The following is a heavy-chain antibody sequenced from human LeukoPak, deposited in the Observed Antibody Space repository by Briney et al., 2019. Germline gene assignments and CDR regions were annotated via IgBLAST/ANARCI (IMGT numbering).Heavy chain of an antibody. J-gene: IGHJ4*02. CDR3: ARDKDSGYDSPFDY. D-gene: IGHD5-12*01. CDR1: GGSFSSYT. CDR2: IIPILGIA. V-gene: IGHV1-69*04. Sequence: GSSVKVSCKASGGSFSSYTISWVRQAPGQGLEWMGRIIPILGIANYAQKFQGRVTLTADKSTSTAYMELSSLRSEDTAVYYCARDKDSGYDSPFDYWGQGTLVTVSS.